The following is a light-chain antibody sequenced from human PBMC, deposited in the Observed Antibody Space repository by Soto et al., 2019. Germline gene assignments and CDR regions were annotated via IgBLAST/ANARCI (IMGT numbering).Light chain of an antibody. CDR1: QCVTWY. CDR2: DAT. Sequence: EIVLTQSPATLSLSPGERATLSCRASQCVTWYLAWYQQKPGQAPRLLIYDATNRATGIPARFSGSGSGTDFTLTISSLEPEDFAVYYCQQRTNWLTFGGGTRVEI. V-gene: IGKV3-11*01. CDR3: QQRTNWLT. J-gene: IGKJ4*01.